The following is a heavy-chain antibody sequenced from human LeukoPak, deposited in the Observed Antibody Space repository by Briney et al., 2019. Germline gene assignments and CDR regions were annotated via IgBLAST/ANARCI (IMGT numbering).Heavy chain of an antibody. CDR1: GFTFSSYA. Sequence: PGGSLRLSCAASGFTFSSYAMHWVRQAPGKGLEWVAVISYDGSNKYYADSVKGRFTISRDNSKNTLYLQMNSLRAEDTAVYYCARATAVRDTPLSYFDLWGRGTLVTVSS. V-gene: IGHV3-30-3*01. CDR3: ARATAVRDTPLSYFDL. J-gene: IGHJ2*01. D-gene: IGHD2-2*01. CDR2: ISYDGSNK.